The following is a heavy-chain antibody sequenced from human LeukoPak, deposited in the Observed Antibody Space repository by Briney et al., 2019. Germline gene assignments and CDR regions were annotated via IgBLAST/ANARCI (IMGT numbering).Heavy chain of an antibody. CDR2: IYYSGST. D-gene: IGHD6-6*01. CDR1: GGSISSYY. V-gene: IGHV4-59*01. Sequence: SETLSLTCTVSGGSISSYYWSWIRQPPGKGLEWIGYIYYSGSTNYNPSLKSRVTISVDTSKNQFSLKLSSATAADTAVYYCARMDPSTRYSSSPVDYWGQGTLVTVSS. J-gene: IGHJ4*02. CDR3: ARMDPSTRYSSSPVDY.